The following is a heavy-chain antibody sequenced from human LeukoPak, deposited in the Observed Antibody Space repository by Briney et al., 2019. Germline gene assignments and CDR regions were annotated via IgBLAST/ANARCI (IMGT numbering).Heavy chain of an antibody. CDR1: GFTFSSYA. CDR2: IWYDGSNK. J-gene: IGHJ4*02. D-gene: IGHD1-26*01. CDR3: ARDVKRGIVGATYFDY. V-gene: IGHV3-33*08. Sequence: GGSLRLSCAASGFTFSSYAMSWVRQAPGKGLEWVAVIWYDGSNKYYADSVKGRFTISRDNSKNTLYLQMNSLRAEDTAVYYCARDVKRGIVGATYFDYWGQGTLVTVSS.